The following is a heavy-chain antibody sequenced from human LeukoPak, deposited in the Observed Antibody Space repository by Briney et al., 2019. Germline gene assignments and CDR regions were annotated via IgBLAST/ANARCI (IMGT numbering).Heavy chain of an antibody. CDR3: ARVDSGYDFRRFDP. CDR2: ISSSSSYI. D-gene: IGHD5-12*01. V-gene: IGHV3-21*01. J-gene: IGHJ5*02. CDR1: GFTFSSYS. Sequence: GGSLRLSCAASGFTFSSYSMNWVRQAPGKGLEWVSSISSSSSYIYYADSVKGRFTISRDNAKNSLYLQMNSLRAEDTAVYYCARVDSGYDFRRFDPWGQGTLVTVSS.